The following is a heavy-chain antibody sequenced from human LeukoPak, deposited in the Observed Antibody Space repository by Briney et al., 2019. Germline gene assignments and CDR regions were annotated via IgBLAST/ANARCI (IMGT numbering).Heavy chain of an antibody. CDR2: INPSGGST. Sequence: ASVKVSCTASGYTFTSYYMHWVRQAPGQGLEWMGIINPSGGSTSYAQKFQGRVTMTRDTFTSTVYMELSSLRSEDTAVYYCARGQWIAAAGIRLDYWGQGTLVTVSS. CDR3: ARGQWIAAAGIRLDY. V-gene: IGHV1-46*01. J-gene: IGHJ4*02. D-gene: IGHD6-13*01. CDR1: GYTFTSYY.